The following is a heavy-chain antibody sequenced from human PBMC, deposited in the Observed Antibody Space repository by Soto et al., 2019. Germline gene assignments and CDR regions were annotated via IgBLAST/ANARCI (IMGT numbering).Heavy chain of an antibody. J-gene: IGHJ4*02. D-gene: IGHD3-10*01. V-gene: IGHV1-3*01. CDR1: GYTFTAYP. CDR3: ARKDYYGAGVYYFDH. CDR2: INAANGDT. Sequence: ASVKVSCKASGYTFTAYPMHWVRHAPGQRLEWMGWINAANGDTGYSQKFHDRVTFTRDTSATTVYMELSSLTSEDTAVYYCARKDYYGAGVYYFDHWGQGTLVTVSS.